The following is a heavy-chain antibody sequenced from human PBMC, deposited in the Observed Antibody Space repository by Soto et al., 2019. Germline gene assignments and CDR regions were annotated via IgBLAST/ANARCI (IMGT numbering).Heavy chain of an antibody. CDR3: ARRGSGSYYDY. CDR1: GFTFSTYA. Sequence: GGSLRLSCAASGFTFSTYAMAWVRQAPGKGLEWVSGVSASGLNTDYADPVKGRFSISRDNSKNTLYLQMNSLRAEDTAVYYCARRGSGSYYDYWGQGTMVTVSS. V-gene: IGHV3-23*01. CDR2: VSASGLNT. J-gene: IGHJ4*02. D-gene: IGHD1-26*01.